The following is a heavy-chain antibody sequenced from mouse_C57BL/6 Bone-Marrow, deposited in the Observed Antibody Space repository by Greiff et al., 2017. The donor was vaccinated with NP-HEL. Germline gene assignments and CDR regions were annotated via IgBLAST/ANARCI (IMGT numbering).Heavy chain of an antibody. CDR1: GYTFTSYD. CDR3: ARGTTVVRRYFDY. CDR2: IYPRDGST. J-gene: IGHJ2*01. D-gene: IGHD1-1*01. V-gene: IGHV1-85*01. Sequence: QVQLQQSGPELVKPGASVKLSCKASGYTFTSYDINWVKHRPGQGLEWIGWIYPRDGSTKYNAKFKGKATLTVDTSSSTGSMELHSLTSEDSAVYFCARGTTVVRRYFDYWGQGTTLTVSS.